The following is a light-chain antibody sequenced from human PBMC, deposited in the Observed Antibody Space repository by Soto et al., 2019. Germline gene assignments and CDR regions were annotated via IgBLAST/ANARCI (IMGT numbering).Light chain of an antibody. V-gene: IGLV2-23*01. J-gene: IGLJ1*01. CDR1: SSDVGSYNL. Sequence: QSALTQPASVSGSPGQSITISCTGTSSDVGSYNLVSWYQQHPGKAPKLMIYEGSKRPSGVSNRFSGSKSGNTASLTISGLHAEDEADYYCCSYAGSSLYVFGTGTKVTVL. CDR3: CSYAGSSLYV. CDR2: EGS.